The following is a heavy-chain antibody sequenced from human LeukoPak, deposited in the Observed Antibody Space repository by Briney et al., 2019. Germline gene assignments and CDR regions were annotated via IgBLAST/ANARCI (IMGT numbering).Heavy chain of an antibody. CDR1: GFTVSSNY. D-gene: IGHD2-2*01. CDR2: IYSSDST. CDR3: ARDRGYCSSTSCYDRRGYFDY. V-gene: IGHV3-66*01. J-gene: IGHJ4*02. Sequence: GGSLRLSCAASGFTVSSNYMSWVRQAPGKGLEWVSVIYSSDSTYYADSVKGRFTISRDNSKNTLSLQINSLRAEDTAVYYCARDRGYCSSTSCYDRRGYFDYGGQGTLVTVSS.